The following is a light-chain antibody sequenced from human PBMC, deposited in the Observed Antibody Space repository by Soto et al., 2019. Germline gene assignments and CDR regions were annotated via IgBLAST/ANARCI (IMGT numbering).Light chain of an antibody. CDR2: GAS. CDR1: QSVRSTY. V-gene: IGKV3-20*01. CDR3: QQYGSSPWT. J-gene: IGKJ1*01. Sequence: EIELTQSPGTLSLSPGERATLSCRASQSVRSTYLAWYQQKPGQAPRILIYGASSRATGIPDRFSGSGSGTDFTLTISRLEPEDFAVYYCQQYGSSPWTFGQGTKVEIK.